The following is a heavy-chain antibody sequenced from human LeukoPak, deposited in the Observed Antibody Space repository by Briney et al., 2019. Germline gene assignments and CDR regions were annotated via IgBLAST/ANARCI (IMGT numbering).Heavy chain of an antibody. CDR3: AREPIGIVGATAVDY. CDR2: IYYSGST. D-gene: IGHD1-26*01. Sequence: SETPSLTCTVSGGSISSYYWSWIRQPPGKGLEWIGYIYYSGSTNYNPSLKSRVTISVDTSKNQFSLKLSSVTAADTAVYYCAREPIGIVGATAVDYWGQGTLVTVSS. V-gene: IGHV4-59*01. CDR1: GGSISSYY. J-gene: IGHJ4*02.